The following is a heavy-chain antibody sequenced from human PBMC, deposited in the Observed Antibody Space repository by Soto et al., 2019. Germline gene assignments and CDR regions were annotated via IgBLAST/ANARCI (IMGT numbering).Heavy chain of an antibody. CDR3: ARVDPRGVAVVRDY. D-gene: IGHD3-10*01. J-gene: IGHJ4*02. CDR1: GNTFASHG. V-gene: IGHV1-18*01. CDR2: ISGFNGQT. Sequence: ASVKVSCKASGNTFASHGFSWVRQAPGQGLEWMGWISGFNGQTNYALKFQGRVTLTTDTSTSTAYMELRSLRSDDTAVYFCARVDPRGVAVVRDYWGQGTLVTV.